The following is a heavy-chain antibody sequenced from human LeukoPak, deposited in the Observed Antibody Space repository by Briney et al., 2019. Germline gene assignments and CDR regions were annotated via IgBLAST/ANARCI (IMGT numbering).Heavy chain of an antibody. Sequence: PGGSLRLSCAASGFIFSSYAMSWVRQAPGKGLEWVSVISGSGGSTYYADSVKGRFTISRDNSKNTLYLQMNSLSAEDTAVYYCASDTSGYLDRFDYWGQGTLVTVSS. CDR3: ASDTSGYLDRFDY. CDR1: GFIFSSYA. CDR2: ISGSGGST. J-gene: IGHJ4*02. V-gene: IGHV3-23*01. D-gene: IGHD3-22*01.